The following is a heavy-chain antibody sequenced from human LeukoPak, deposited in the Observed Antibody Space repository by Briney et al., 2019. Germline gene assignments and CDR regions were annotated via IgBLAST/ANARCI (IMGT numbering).Heavy chain of an antibody. V-gene: IGHV4-34*01. CDR3: ATSGGILTGYHD. Sequence: NPSETLSLTCAVYGGSFSGYYWSWIRQPPGKGLEWIGEINHSGSTNYNPSLKSRVTISVDTSKSQFSLKLSSVTAADTAVYYCATSGGILTGYHDWGQGTLVTVSS. J-gene: IGHJ4*02. D-gene: IGHD3-9*01. CDR1: GGSFSGYY. CDR2: INHSGST.